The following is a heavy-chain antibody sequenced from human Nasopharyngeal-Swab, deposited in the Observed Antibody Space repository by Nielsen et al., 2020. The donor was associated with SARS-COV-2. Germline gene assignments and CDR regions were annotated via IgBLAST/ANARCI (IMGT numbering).Heavy chain of an antibody. D-gene: IGHD6-13*01. V-gene: IGHV4-39*07. CDR2: IYHSGST. J-gene: IGHJ4*02. CDR1: GGSISSSSYY. Sequence: GSLRLSCTVSGGSISSSSYYWGWIRQPPGKGLEWIGEIYHSGSTNYNPSLKSRVTISVDKSKNQFSLKLSSVTAADTAVYYCARRRFGAAAGGFDYWGQGTLVTVSS. CDR3: ARRRFGAAAGGFDY.